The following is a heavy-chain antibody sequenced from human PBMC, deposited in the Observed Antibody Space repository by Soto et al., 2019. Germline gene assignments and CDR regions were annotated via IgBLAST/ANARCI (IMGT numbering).Heavy chain of an antibody. D-gene: IGHD3-3*01. CDR2: ISAYNGNT. Sequence: GASVKVSCKASGYTFTSYGISWVRQAPGQGLEWMGWISAYNGNTNYAQKLQGRVTMTTDTSTSTAYMELRSLRSDDTAVYYCARDFEDFWSGYYDYWGQGTLVTVSS. V-gene: IGHV1-18*01. CDR3: ARDFEDFWSGYYDY. CDR1: GYTFTSYG. J-gene: IGHJ4*02.